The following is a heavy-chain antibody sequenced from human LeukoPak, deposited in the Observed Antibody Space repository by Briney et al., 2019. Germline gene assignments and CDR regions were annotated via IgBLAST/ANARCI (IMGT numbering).Heavy chain of an antibody. CDR2: IYYSGST. CDR1: GGSISSYY. CDR3: ARVRDDAFDI. Sequence: PSETLSLTCTVSGGSISSYYWSWIRQPPGKGLEWIGYIYYSGSTNYNPSLKSRVTISVDTSKNQFSLKLSSVTAAETAVYYCARVRDDAFDIWGQGTMVTVSS. V-gene: IGHV4-59*01. J-gene: IGHJ3*02.